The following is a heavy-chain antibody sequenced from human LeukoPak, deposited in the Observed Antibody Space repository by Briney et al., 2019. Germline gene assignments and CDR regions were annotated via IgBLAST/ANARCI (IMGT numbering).Heavy chain of an antibody. CDR1: GYTFTSYG. CDR3: ARGPTELLGYCTSTNCYGDY. CDR2: ISAYNGNT. J-gene: IGHJ4*02. V-gene: IGHV1-18*01. D-gene: IGHD2-2*01. Sequence: ASVKVSCKASGYTFTSYGISWVRQAPGQGLEWMGWISAYNGNTNYAQKLQGRVTMTTDTSTSTAYMELRSLRSDDTAVYYCARGPTELLGYCTSTNCYGDYWGQGTPVTVSS.